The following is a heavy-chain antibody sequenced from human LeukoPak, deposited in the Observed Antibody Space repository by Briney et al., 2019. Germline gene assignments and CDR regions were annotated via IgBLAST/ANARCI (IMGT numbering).Heavy chain of an antibody. V-gene: IGHV1-24*01. D-gene: IGHD6-6*01. CDR1: GYSLNELS. CDR3: TREGVAARRPFDF. Sequence: ASVKVSCKVSGYSLNELSIHWVRQAPGKGLEWMGGFDPEDAETLYAQKFQGRVTMTEDTSTDTAYVELSSLKSEDTAVYYCTREGVAARRPFDFWGQGTLVIVSS. CDR2: FDPEDAET. J-gene: IGHJ4*02.